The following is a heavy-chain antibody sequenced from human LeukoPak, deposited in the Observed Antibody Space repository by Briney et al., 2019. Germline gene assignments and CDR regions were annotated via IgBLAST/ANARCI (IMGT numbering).Heavy chain of an antibody. CDR2: ISTGGKT. J-gene: IGHJ4*02. D-gene: IGHD2-21*02. CDR3: ARASCDGDCYGSPHY. Sequence: PGGSLRLSCVGSGFTFRSHAMSWVRQAPGKGLEWVSVISTGGKTNYADPVKGRFTTSRDNSKNTLYLQMDNLRVEDTALYYCARASCDGDCYGSPHYWGQGTQVTVSS. V-gene: IGHV3-53*01. CDR1: GFTFRSHA.